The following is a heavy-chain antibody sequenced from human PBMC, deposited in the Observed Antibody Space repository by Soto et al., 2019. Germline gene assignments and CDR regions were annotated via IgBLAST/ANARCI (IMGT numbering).Heavy chain of an antibody. CDR1: GYTFTSCG. CDR3: ARVVGYYYDSSRDAFDI. Sequence: ASVKVSCKASGYTFTSCGISWVRQAPGQGLEWMGWISAYNGNTNYAQKLQGRVTMTTGTSTSTAYMELRSLRSDDTAVYYCARVVGYYYDSSRDAFDIWGQGTMVTVSS. D-gene: IGHD3-22*01. V-gene: IGHV1-18*04. J-gene: IGHJ3*02. CDR2: ISAYNGNT.